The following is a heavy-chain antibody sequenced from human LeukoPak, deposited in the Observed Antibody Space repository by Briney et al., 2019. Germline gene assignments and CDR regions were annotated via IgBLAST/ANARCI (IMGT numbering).Heavy chain of an antibody. J-gene: IGHJ3*02. Sequence: GGSLRLSCAASGFTFSNYAMSWVRQAPGKGLEWVSAISGSGGSTYYADSVKGRFTISRDKSKNTLYLQMNSLRAEDTAVYYCALNGREVPSGAFDIWGQGTMVTVSS. CDR2: ISGSGGST. V-gene: IGHV3-23*01. CDR1: GFTFSNYA. CDR3: ALNGREVPSGAFDI. D-gene: IGHD3-16*02.